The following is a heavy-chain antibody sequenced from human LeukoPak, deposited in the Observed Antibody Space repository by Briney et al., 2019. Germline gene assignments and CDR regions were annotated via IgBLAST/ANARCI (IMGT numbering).Heavy chain of an antibody. CDR2: IKGSGGTT. Sequence: GGSLRLSCAASGFTFSSYAMSWVRQAPGKGLEWVSAIKGSGGTTYYADSVKGRFTISRDNSKNTLYLQMNSLRAEDTAVYYCAKDRYYDSSGTLDAFDIWGQGTMVTVSS. J-gene: IGHJ3*02. V-gene: IGHV3-23*01. CDR3: AKDRYYDSSGTLDAFDI. D-gene: IGHD3-22*01. CDR1: GFTFSSYA.